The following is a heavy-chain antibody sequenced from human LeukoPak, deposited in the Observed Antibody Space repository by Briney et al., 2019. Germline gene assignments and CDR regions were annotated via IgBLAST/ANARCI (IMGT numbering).Heavy chain of an antibody. V-gene: IGHV3-30*04. J-gene: IGHJ3*02. Sequence: GGSLRLSCTASGFIFSSYAIHWVRQAPGKGLEWVALTSYDGSNNYYADSVKGRFTISRDNSKNTVHMQMKSLRAEDSAICWCAREGYCTSDNCYADRPNAFDIWGQGAMVTVSS. CDR3: AREGYCTSDNCYADRPNAFDI. D-gene: IGHD2-8*02. CDR1: GFIFSSYA. CDR2: TSYDGSNN.